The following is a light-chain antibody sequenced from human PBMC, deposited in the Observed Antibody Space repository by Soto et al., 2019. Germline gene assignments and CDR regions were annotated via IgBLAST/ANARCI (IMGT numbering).Light chain of an antibody. CDR2: EVS. J-gene: IGLJ3*02. V-gene: IGLV2-14*01. Sequence: QSALTQPASVSGSPGQSITISCTGTSSDVGGYNYVPWYQQHPGKAPKLMIYEVSNRPSGVSNRFSGSKSGNTASLTISGLQADDEADYYCSSYTSSSTRVFGGGTQLTVL. CDR3: SSYTSSSTRV. CDR1: SSDVGGYNY.